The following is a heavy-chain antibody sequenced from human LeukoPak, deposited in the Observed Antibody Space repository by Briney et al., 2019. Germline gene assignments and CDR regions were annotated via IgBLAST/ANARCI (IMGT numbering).Heavy chain of an antibody. CDR1: GFTVSSNF. CDR3: ARENGRGVISPYFDY. J-gene: IGHJ4*02. CDR2: IYSNGRT. Sequence: GGSLRLSCAASGFTVSSNFMSWVRQAPGKWLEWVSVIYSNGRTTYADSVKGRFIISRDNSKNTLNLQMNSLRDEDTAVCYCARENGRGVISPYFDYWGQGILVTVSS. D-gene: IGHD3-10*01. V-gene: IGHV3-66*01.